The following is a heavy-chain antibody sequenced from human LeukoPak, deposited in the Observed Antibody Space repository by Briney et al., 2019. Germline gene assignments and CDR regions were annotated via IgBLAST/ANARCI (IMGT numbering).Heavy chain of an antibody. V-gene: IGHV3-48*01. CDR2: IGSSSATI. Sequence: LAGGSLSLSCAASGFTFSAYCTNWVRPAPGKGLEWVSYIGSSSATIYYADSVKGRFTISRDNTKNSLYLQMSSLRAEDTAVYYCARDLVMPTAWGTFDYWGQGTLVTVSS. J-gene: IGHJ4*02. CDR1: GFTFSAYC. D-gene: IGHD2-2*01. CDR3: ARDLVMPTAWGTFDY.